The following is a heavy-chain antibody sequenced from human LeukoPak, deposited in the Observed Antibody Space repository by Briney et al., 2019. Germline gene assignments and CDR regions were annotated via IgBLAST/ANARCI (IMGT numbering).Heavy chain of an antibody. CDR1: GYTFTSYG. CDR3: ARDGYYGSGSYYKAFSAFDI. Sequence: SVKVSCKASGYTFTSYGISWVRQAPGQGLEWMGGIIPIFGTANYAQKFQGRVTITADESTSTAYMELSSLRSEDTAVYYCARDGYYGSGSYYKAFSAFDIWGQGTMVTVSS. J-gene: IGHJ3*02. CDR2: IIPIFGTA. D-gene: IGHD3-10*01. V-gene: IGHV1-69*13.